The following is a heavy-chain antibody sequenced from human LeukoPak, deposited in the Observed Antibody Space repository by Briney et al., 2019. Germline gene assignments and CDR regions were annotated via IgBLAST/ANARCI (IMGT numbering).Heavy chain of an antibody. CDR3: ARNSGYCSGGSCYFLN. V-gene: IGHV4-38-2*02. J-gene: IGHJ4*02. D-gene: IGHD2-15*01. CDR1: GYSISSGYY. Sequence: KPSETLSLTCTVSGYSISSGYYWGWIRQPPGKGLEWIGSIYHSGSTYYNPSLKSRVTISVDTSKNQFSLKLSSVTAADTAVYYCARNSGYCSGGSCYFLNWGQGTLVTVSS. CDR2: IYHSGST.